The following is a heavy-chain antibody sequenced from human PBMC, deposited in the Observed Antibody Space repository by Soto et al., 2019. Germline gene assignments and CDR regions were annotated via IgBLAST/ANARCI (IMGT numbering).Heavy chain of an antibody. D-gene: IGHD4-4*01. J-gene: IGHJ4*02. V-gene: IGHV4-39*01. CDR1: GGSISSSNW. Sequence: SETLSLTCAVSGGSISSSNWWAWIRQPPGKGLEWIGDMYYSGSSYSSPSLKSRVTLSVDTSKNQLSLKLNSVTAADTAVYYCARHPRDDYNYGGSGIFDYWGQGTLVTSPQ. CDR3: ARHPRDDYNYGGSGIFDY. CDR2: MYYSGSS.